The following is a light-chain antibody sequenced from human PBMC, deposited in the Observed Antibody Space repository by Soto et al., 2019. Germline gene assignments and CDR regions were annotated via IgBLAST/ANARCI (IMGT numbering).Light chain of an antibody. Sequence: DIVLTQSQCALSLAPGERATLSCRASQRLSTCYLAWYQQKPGQAPRHLTYWTSIRASGIPDRFSGSGSGTDFIFTISRLEPEDFAVYYCQNYGSSSLTFGGGTKVEIK. CDR2: WTS. CDR1: QRLSTCY. V-gene: IGKV3-20*01. CDR3: QNYGSSSLT. J-gene: IGKJ4*01.